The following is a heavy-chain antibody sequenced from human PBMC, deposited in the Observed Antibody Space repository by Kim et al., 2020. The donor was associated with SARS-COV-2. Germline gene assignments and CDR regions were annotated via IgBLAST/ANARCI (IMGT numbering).Heavy chain of an antibody. D-gene: IGHD3-16*01. CDR3: ARHGGKRPYYFYY. V-gene: IGHV4-39*01. J-gene: IGHJ4*02. Sequence: SETLSLTCTVSGGSISSSSYYWGWIRQPPGKGLEWIGSIYYSGSTYYNPSLKSRVTISVDTSKNQFSLKLSSVTAADTAVYYCARHGGKRPYYFYYWGQGTLVTVSS. CDR2: IYYSGST. CDR1: GGSISSSSYY.